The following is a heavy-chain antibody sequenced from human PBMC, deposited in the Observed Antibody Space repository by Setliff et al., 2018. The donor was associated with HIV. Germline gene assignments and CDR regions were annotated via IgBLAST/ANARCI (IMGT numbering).Heavy chain of an antibody. CDR3: AKSSPSIGYITDC. V-gene: IGHV4-59*01. D-gene: IGHD5-12*01. Sequence: PSETLSLTCSVSGVSISSYYWSWIRHSPGKGLEWLGIIFPGGATNYNPSLTSRVTISVDTSKNHLFLKLTSVTTADTAVYFCAKSSPSIGYITDCWGQGAPVTVSS. CDR2: IFPGGAT. CDR1: GVSISSYY. J-gene: IGHJ4*02.